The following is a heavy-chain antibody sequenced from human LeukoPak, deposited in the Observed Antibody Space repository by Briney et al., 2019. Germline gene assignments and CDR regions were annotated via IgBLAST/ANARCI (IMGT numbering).Heavy chain of an antibody. V-gene: IGHV3-9*03. CDR1: GFTFVDYA. Sequence: PGGSLRLSCAASGFTFVDYARHWFRQAPGKGLEWVSGISWNSGSIGYADSVKGRFTVSRDNAKNSLYLQMNSLRAEDMALYYCAAAYDFWSGLHYWGQATLVTVSS. CDR2: ISWNSGSI. J-gene: IGHJ4*02. D-gene: IGHD3-3*01. CDR3: AAAYDFWSGLHY.